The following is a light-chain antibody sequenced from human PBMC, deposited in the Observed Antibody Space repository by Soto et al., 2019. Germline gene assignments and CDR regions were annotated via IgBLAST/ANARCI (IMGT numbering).Light chain of an antibody. CDR1: QSVSSSY. CDR3: QQYDSSPRT. V-gene: IGKV3-20*01. CDR2: DAS. Sequence: EILWPRSQGSMSCAPVSSEQLSVISSQSVSSSYLAWSQQKPGQAHRLLIYDASNRATGIPARFSGSGSGTDFTITISRLENEDFEVYWCQQYDSSPRTGGQGT. J-gene: IGKJ1*01.